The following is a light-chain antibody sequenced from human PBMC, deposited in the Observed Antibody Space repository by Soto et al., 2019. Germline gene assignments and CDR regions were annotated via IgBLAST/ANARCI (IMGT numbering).Light chain of an antibody. J-gene: IGKJ3*01. V-gene: IGKV3-15*01. CDR3: QQYTNWPLFT. CDR1: QSVSSN. CDR2: GAS. Sequence: EIVMTQSPATLSVSPGERATLSCRASQSVSSNLAWYQQQPGQAPRLLIYGASTRATGIPARFSGSGSGTEFTLTISSLQSEDFAVYYCQQYTNWPLFTFGPGTKVDIK.